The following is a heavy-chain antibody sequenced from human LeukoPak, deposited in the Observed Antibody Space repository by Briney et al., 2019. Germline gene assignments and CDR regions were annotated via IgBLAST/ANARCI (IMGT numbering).Heavy chain of an antibody. CDR3: ARSEGDY. J-gene: IGHJ4*02. CDR1: GFSFTTYS. CDR2: IYTGGGT. V-gene: IGHV3-53*01. Sequence: GGSLRLSCRASGFSFTTYSMNWVRQAPGKGLEWVSVIYTGGGTYYADSVKGRFTISRDNSKNTLYLQMNSLRAEDTAVYYCARSEGDYWGQGTLVTVSS.